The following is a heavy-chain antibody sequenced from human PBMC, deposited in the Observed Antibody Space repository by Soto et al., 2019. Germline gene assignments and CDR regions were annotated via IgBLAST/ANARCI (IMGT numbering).Heavy chain of an antibody. D-gene: IGHD3-3*01. Sequence: SETPSLTCTVSGGSISSSSYYWGWIRQPPGKGLEWIGSIYYSGSTYYNPSLKCRVTISVDTSKNQFSLKLSSVTAADTAVYYGARAPNDYDFSSGYMDVWGKGTTVTVSS. CDR2: IYYSGST. CDR1: GGSISSSSYY. J-gene: IGHJ6*03. V-gene: IGHV4-39*01. CDR3: ARAPNDYDFSSGYMDV.